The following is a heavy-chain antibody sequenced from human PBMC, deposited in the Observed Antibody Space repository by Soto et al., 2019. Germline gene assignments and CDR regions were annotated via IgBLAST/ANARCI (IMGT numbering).Heavy chain of an antibody. CDR2: FDPEDGGT. CDR1: GYTLTELS. CDR3: ATALVEMASYYFDY. J-gene: IGHJ4*02. Sequence: ASVKVSCKVSGYTLTELSMHWVRQAPGKGLEWMGGFDPEDGGTIYAQKFQGRVTMTEDTSTDTAYMELSSLRSEDTAVYYCATALVEMASYYFDYWGQGTLVTVSS. V-gene: IGHV1-24*01. D-gene: IGHD2-15*01.